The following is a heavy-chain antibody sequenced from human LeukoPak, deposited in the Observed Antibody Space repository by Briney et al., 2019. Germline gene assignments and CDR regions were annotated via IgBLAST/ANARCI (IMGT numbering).Heavy chain of an antibody. CDR3: AKGGYSYGDLEGYFDY. D-gene: IGHD5-18*01. CDR2: ISWNSGSI. Sequence: GRFLRLSCAASGFTFDDYAMHWVRQAPGKGLEWVSGISWNSGSIGYADSVKGRFTISRDNAKNSLYLQMNSLRAEDMALYYCAKGGYSYGDLEGYFDYWGQGTLVTVSS. J-gene: IGHJ4*02. V-gene: IGHV3-9*03. CDR1: GFTFDDYA.